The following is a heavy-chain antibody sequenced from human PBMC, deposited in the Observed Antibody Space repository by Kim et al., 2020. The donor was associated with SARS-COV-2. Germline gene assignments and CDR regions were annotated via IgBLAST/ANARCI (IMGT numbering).Heavy chain of an antibody. CDR1: GFTFSSYW. V-gene: IGHV3-7*03. CDR3: ARDRAYYDFWSGYYTRNYFDY. CDR2: IKQDGSEK. D-gene: IGHD3-3*01. J-gene: IGHJ4*02. Sequence: GGSLRLSCAASGFTFSSYWMSWVRQAPGKGLEWVANIKQDGSEKYYVDSVKGRFTISRDNAKNSLYLQMNSLRAEDTAVYYCARDRAYYDFWSGYYTRNYFDYWGQGTLVTVSS.